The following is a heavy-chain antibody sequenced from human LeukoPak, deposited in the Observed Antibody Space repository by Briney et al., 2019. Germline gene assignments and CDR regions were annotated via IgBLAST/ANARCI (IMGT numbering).Heavy chain of an antibody. V-gene: IGHV4-31*03. Sequence: SETLSLTCTVSGGAISSGGYHWSWIRQHPGKGLEWIGYIHFSGSTSYNPSLKSRLSISVDTSKNQFSLTMNSVTAADTAVYYCARGGVQLDYWGQGTQVTVSS. CDR1: GGAISSGGYH. CDR3: ARGGVQLDY. J-gene: IGHJ4*02. CDR2: IHFSGST. D-gene: IGHD2-8*01.